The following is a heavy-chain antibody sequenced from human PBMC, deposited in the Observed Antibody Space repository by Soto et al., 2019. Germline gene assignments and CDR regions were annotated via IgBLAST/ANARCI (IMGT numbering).Heavy chain of an antibody. J-gene: IGHJ3*02. CDR2: IGGSGGST. D-gene: IGHD4-17*01. V-gene: IGHV3-23*01. CDR1: GFTFSNYA. Sequence: GGSLRLSCAASGFTFSNYAMSWVRQAPGKGLEWVSAIGGSGGSTYYADSVKGRFTISRDNSNNTLYLQMKSLRAEDTAIYYWAKDFSAYGDVGAFDIWGQGTMVTVSS. CDR3: AKDFSAYGDVGAFDI.